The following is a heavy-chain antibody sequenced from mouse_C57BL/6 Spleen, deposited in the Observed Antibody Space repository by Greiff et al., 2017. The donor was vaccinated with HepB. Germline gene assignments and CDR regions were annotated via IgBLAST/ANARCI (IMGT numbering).Heavy chain of an antibody. V-gene: IGHV5-17*01. D-gene: IGHD3-3*01. CDR3: ARGGRDAMDY. J-gene: IGHJ4*01. CDR1: GFTFSDYG. CDR2: ISSGSSTI. Sequence: EVKLVESGGGLVKPGGSLKLSCAASGFTFSDYGMHWVRQAPEKGLEWVAYISSGSSTIYYADTVKGRFTISRDNAKYTLFLQMASLRAEDTAMYYCARGGRDAMDYWGQGTSVTVSS.